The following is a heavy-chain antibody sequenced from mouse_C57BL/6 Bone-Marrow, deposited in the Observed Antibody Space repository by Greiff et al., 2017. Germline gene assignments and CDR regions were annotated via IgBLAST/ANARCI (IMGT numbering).Heavy chain of an antibody. Sequence: VQLQQSGAELVRPGASVKLSCTASGFNIKDDYMHWVKQRPEQGLEWIGWIDPENGDTEYASKFQGKATITADTSSNTAYLQLSSLTSEDTAVYYCTTSYYDYDDGYAMDYWGQGTSVTVSS. CDR2: IDPENGDT. J-gene: IGHJ4*01. CDR1: GFNIKDDY. V-gene: IGHV14-4*01. D-gene: IGHD2-4*01. CDR3: TTSYYDYDDGYAMDY.